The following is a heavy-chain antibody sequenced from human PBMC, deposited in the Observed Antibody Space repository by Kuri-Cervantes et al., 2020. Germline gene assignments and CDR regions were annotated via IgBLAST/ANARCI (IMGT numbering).Heavy chain of an antibody. V-gene: IGHV3-30-3*01. J-gene: IGHJ4*02. Sequence: GGSLRLSCAASGFTVSSNYMSWVRQAPGKGLEWVAVISYDGSNKYYADSVKGRFTISRDNSKNTLYLQMNSLRAEDTAVYYCARDRGDQLLLDYWGQGTLVTVSS. CDR1: GFTVSSNY. CDR2: ISYDGSNK. D-gene: IGHD2-2*01. CDR3: ARDRGDQLLLDY.